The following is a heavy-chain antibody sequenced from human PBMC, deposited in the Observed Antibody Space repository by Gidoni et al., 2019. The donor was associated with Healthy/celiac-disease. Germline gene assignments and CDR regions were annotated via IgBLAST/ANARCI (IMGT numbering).Heavy chain of an antibody. J-gene: IGHJ6*02. CDR1: GSPFSSYA. V-gene: IGHV3-23*01. CDR2: ISGSGGST. CDR3: AKGQTYQHYGMDV. Sequence: EVQLLESVGGLVQPGGSLRLSCAASGSPFSSYAMSWVRQAPGKGLEWVSAISGSGGSTYYADSVKGRFTISRDNSKNTLYLQMNSLRAEDTAVYYCAKGQTYQHYGMDVWGQGTTVTVSS.